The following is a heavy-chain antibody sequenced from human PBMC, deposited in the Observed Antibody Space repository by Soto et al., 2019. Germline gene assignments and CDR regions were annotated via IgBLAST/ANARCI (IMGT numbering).Heavy chain of an antibody. Sequence: VQLVQSGAEVKKPGASVKVSCKASGYTFTSYAMHWVRQAPGQRLEWMGWINAGNGNTKYSQKFQGRVTITRDTSASTAYMELSSLRSEDTAVYYCARVGSYSSSSRYYYYYMDVWGKGTTVTVSS. V-gene: IGHV1-3*01. CDR3: ARVGSYSSSSRYYYYYMDV. CDR1: GYTFTSYA. D-gene: IGHD6-6*01. J-gene: IGHJ6*03. CDR2: INAGNGNT.